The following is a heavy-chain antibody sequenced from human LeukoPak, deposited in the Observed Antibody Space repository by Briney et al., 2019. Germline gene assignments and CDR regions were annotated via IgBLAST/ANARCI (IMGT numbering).Heavy chain of an antibody. CDR1: GFSFTDSY. D-gene: IGHD4/OR15-4a*01. Sequence: GGSLRLSCSASGFSFTDSYMNWFRLSPEKGLEWIAYITSSGATTEYADSVKGRFTISRVNAKNSLYLQMNSLRPDDTAVYYCARVPDYGDPYWGQGTLVTVSS. CDR3: ARVPDYGDPY. V-gene: IGHV3-11*01. J-gene: IGHJ4*02. CDR2: ITSSGATT.